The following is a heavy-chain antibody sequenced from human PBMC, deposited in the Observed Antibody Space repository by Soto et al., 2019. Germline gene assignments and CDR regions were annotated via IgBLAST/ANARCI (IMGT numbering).Heavy chain of an antibody. V-gene: IGHV1-46*01. CDR2: INPHGGST. J-gene: IGHJ5*02. CDR3: VRSSGGNFGIIIEGTNWFAP. CDR1: RDTFTSYY. D-gene: IGHD1-26*01. Sequence: QLVQSGGEVKQPGASVKVSCKAPRDTFTSYYINWVRQAPGQGLEWMGVINPHGGSTAYAQKLKGRVTLTRDTSASTVYMEVSSLTSEDTAMYYCVRSSGGNFGIIIEGTNWFAPWGQGTLVTVSS.